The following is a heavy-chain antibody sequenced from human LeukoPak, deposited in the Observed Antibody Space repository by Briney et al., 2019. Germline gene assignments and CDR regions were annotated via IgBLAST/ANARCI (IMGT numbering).Heavy chain of an antibody. CDR3: AAVGYDWNAFDI. CDR2: IYTSGST. CDR1: GGSISSSSYY. Sequence: SETLSLTCTVSGGSISSSSYYWSWIRQPAGKGLEWIGRIYTSGSTNYNPSLKSRVTMSVDTSKNQFSLKLSSVTAADTAVYYCAAVGYDWNAFDIWGQGTMVTVSS. D-gene: IGHD5-12*01. J-gene: IGHJ3*02. V-gene: IGHV4-61*02.